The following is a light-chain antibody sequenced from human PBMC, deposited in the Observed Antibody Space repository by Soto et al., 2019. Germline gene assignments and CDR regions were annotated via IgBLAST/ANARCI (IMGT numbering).Light chain of an antibody. CDR1: QSVITC. V-gene: IGKV3-20*01. J-gene: IGKJ4*01. Sequence: ESVLTQSPGTLSLSPGERATLSCRASQSVITCLAWYQQKPGQAPRLLIYGASSRATGIPDRFSGSGSGTDFTLTISRLEPEDVAVYYCQQYGSTPLTFGGGTKVDIK. CDR2: GAS. CDR3: QQYGSTPLT.